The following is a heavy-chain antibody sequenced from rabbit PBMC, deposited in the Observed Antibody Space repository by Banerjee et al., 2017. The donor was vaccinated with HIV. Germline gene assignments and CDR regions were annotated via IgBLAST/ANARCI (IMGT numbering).Heavy chain of an antibody. D-gene: IGHD3-1*01. V-gene: IGHV1S40*01. CDR1: GFSYSGGYY. CDR2: IDPIFGGT. Sequence: QSLEESGGDLVKPGASLTLTCKASGFSYSGGYYMSWVRQAPGKGLEWIGYIDPIFGGTYYASWVNGRFTISSHNAQNTLYLQLNSLTAADTATYFCARGPPATTVEWLDLWGQGTLVTVS. CDR3: ARGPPATTVEWLDL. J-gene: IGHJ5*01.